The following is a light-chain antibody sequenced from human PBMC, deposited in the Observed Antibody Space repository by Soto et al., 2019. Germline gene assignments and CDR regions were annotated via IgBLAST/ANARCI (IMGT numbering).Light chain of an antibody. CDR3: SSYTSTDTLYV. CDR2: GVS. V-gene: IGLV2-14*01. Sequence: QSVLIQPASVSGSPGQSITISCAGSSSDIGPYNHVSWYQQHPGKAPQLIIYGVSDRPSGVSNRFSGSKSGNTASLTISGLRAEDEAHYYCSSYTSTDTLYVLGTGTKLTV. CDR1: SSDIGPYNH. J-gene: IGLJ1*01.